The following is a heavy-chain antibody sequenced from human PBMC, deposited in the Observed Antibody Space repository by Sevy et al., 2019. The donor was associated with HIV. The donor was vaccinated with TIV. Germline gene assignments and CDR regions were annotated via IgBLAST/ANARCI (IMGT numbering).Heavy chain of an antibody. J-gene: IGHJ2*01. D-gene: IGHD2-15*01. CDR1: GFTFSTYA. CDR3: AKEGQGYCSGGSCYPGHFVL. Sequence: GGSLRLSCAASGFTFSTYAMSWVRQAPGKGLEWVSTISSGISTYSADSVKGRFIISRDNSKNTLYLDLNSLRAEDTAIDYCAKEGQGYCSGGSCYPGHFVLWGRGTLVTVSS. CDR2: ISSGIST. V-gene: IGHV3-23*01.